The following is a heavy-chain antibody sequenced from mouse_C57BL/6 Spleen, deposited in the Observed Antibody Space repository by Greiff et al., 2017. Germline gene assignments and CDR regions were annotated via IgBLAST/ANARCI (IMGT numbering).Heavy chain of an antibody. Sequence: QVQLQQSGPELVKPGASVKISCKASGYAFSSSWMNWVKQRPGKGLEWIGRIYPGDGDTNYNGKFKGKATLTADKSSSTAYMQLSSLTSEDSAVYFWARTLITTVEDYAMDYWGQGTSVTVSS. V-gene: IGHV1-82*01. D-gene: IGHD1-1*01. J-gene: IGHJ4*01. CDR2: IYPGDGDT. CDR1: GYAFSSSW. CDR3: ARTLITTVEDYAMDY.